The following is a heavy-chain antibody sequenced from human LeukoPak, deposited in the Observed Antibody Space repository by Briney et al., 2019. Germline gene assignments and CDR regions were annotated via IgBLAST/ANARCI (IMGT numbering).Heavy chain of an antibody. D-gene: IGHD6-13*01. CDR1: GGSISSGGYY. J-gene: IGHJ4*02. V-gene: IGHV4-31*03. CDR2: IYYSGST. CDR3: ARGPAAAANY. Sequence: PSETLSLTCTVSGGSISSGGYYWSWIRQHPGKGLEWIGYIYYSGSTYYNPSLKSRVTISVDTSKNQFSLKLSSVTATDTAVYYCARGPAAAANYWGQGTLVTVSS.